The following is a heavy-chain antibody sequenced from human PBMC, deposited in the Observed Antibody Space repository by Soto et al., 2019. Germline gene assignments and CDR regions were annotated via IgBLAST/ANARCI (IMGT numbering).Heavy chain of an antibody. Sequence: SETLSLTCAVYGGSFSGYYWSWIRQPPGKGLEWIGEINHSGSTNYNPSLKSRVTISVDTSKNQFSLKLSSVTAADTAVYYCARGYCSSTSCLWNYYYYYMDVWGKGTTVTVSS. CDR3: ARGYCSSTSCLWNYYYYYMDV. CDR2: INHSGST. CDR1: GGSFSGYY. D-gene: IGHD2-2*01. J-gene: IGHJ6*03. V-gene: IGHV4-34*01.